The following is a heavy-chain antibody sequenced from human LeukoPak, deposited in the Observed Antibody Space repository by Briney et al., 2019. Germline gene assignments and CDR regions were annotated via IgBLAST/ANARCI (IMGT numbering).Heavy chain of an antibody. CDR2: IYHSGST. Sequence: SETLSLTCTVSGYSISSGYYWGWIRQPPGKGLEWIGSIYHSGSTYYNPSLKSRVTISVDTSKNQFSLKLSSVTAADTAVYYCARVGKVDYYDSSGYILRAEVDFDYWGQGTLVTVSS. V-gene: IGHV4-38-2*02. CDR1: GYSISSGYY. D-gene: IGHD3-22*01. J-gene: IGHJ4*02. CDR3: ARVGKVDYYDSSGYILRAEVDFDY.